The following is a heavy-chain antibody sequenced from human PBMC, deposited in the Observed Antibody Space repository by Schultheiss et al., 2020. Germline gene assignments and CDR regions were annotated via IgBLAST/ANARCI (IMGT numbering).Heavy chain of an antibody. V-gene: IGHV3-23*01. J-gene: IGHJ4*02. CDR2: ITGSGGST. CDR3: AKERYSYGRSPFDY. CDR1: GFTFSSYE. Sequence: GESLKISCAASGFTFSSYEMNWVRQAPGKGLEWVSSITGSGGSTYYADSVKGRFTISRDNSKNTLYLQMNSLRAEDTAVYYCAKERYSYGRSPFDYWGQGTLVTVSS. D-gene: IGHD5-18*01.